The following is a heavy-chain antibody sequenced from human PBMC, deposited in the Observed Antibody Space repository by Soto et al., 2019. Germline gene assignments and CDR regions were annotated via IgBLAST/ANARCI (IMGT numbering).Heavy chain of an antibody. Sequence: LRLSCAASGFTFSSYGMHWVRQAPGKGLEWVAVISSDGNNKYYADSVKGRFTISRDNSKNTLYLQMNSLRAEDTAVYYCAKDFMGAIDFDYWGQGTLVTVSS. CDR1: GFTFSSYG. CDR2: ISSDGNNK. CDR3: AKDFMGAIDFDY. J-gene: IGHJ4*02. V-gene: IGHV3-30*18. D-gene: IGHD1-26*01.